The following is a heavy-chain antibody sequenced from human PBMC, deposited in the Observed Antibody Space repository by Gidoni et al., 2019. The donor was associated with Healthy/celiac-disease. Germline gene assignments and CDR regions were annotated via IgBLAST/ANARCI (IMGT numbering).Heavy chain of an antibody. CDR3: ARGARIVVVPAAQTDYYFDY. D-gene: IGHD2-2*01. J-gene: IGHJ4*02. V-gene: IGHV1-2*04. CDR1: GYTFTGYY. CDR2: INPNSGGT. Sequence: QVQLVQSGAEVKKPGASVKVSCKASGYTFTGYYMPWVRQAPGQGLEWMGWINPNSGGTNYAQKFQGWVTMTRDTSISTAYMELSRLRSDDTAVYYCARGARIVVVPAAQTDYYFDYWGQGTLVTVSS.